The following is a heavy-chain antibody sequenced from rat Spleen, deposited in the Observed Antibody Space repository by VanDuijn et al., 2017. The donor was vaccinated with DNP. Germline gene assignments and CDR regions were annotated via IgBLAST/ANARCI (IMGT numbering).Heavy chain of an antibody. CDR2: ISTSGEYT. J-gene: IGHJ2*01. V-gene: IGHV5S13*01. Sequence: EVHLVESGGGLVQPGRSLKLSCVASGFTFSKYGMAWVRQAPTKGLEWVASISTSGEYTHYRDSVKGRFTISRDNANSTLYLQMDSLRSEDTATYYCARGNYPGINTFDYWGQGVMVTVSS. CDR1: GFTFSKYG. D-gene: IGHD1-4*01. CDR3: ARGNYPGINTFDY.